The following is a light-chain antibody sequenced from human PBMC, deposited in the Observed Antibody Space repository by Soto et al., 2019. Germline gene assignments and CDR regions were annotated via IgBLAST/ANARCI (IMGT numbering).Light chain of an antibody. CDR2: DAS. V-gene: IGKV1-5*01. J-gene: IGKJ1*01. Sequence: DIQMTQSPSTLSASVGDRVTITCRASQIIGSWLAWYQQRPGKAPNLLIYDASNLESGVPSRFSGSGSGTEFTLTISSLQPDDFATYYCQQYHSYWTFGQGTKVDI. CDR1: QIIGSW. CDR3: QQYHSYWT.